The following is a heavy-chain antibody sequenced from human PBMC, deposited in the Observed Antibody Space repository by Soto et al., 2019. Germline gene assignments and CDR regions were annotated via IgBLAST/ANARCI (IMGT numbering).Heavy chain of an antibody. V-gene: IGHV1-46*01. CDR2: INPRGGST. J-gene: IGHJ6*02. CDR3: ARGYCSGGSCYPYYGMDV. Sequence: ASVKVSCKASGYTFTSHYMHWVRQAPGQGLEWMGIINPRGGSTSYAQKFQGRVTMTTDTSTSTAYMELRSLRSDDTAVYYCARGYCSGGSCYPYYGMDVWGQGTTVTVSS. CDR1: GYTFTSHY. D-gene: IGHD2-15*01.